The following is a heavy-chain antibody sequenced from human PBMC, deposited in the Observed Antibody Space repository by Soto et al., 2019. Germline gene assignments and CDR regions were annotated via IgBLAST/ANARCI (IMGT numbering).Heavy chain of an antibody. D-gene: IGHD2-2*01. Sequence: ASVKVSGKAFGYTFTINGISGVVQSPLQGLEWIGWISAYNGNTAYAQEIQGRVTLTKDTSTSTAYMELRSLRSDDTAVYYCARQYCRTTSCLHYGMDVWGQGTTVTVSS. CDR2: ISAYNGNT. V-gene: IGHV1-18*01. CDR1: GYTFTING. J-gene: IGHJ6*02. CDR3: ARQYCRTTSCLHYGMDV.